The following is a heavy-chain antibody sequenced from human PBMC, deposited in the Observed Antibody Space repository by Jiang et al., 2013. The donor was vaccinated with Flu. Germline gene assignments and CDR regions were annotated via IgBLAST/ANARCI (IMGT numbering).Heavy chain of an antibody. CDR3: ARVLFDTSMNAFDI. J-gene: IGHJ3*02. CDR2: INTYDGYT. Sequence: GAEVKKPGASVKVSCKASGYTFTSHGITWVRQALGQGLEWMGWINTYDGYTNYAQKLQGRVTMTTDISTSTVYMELRSLRADDTAVYYCARVLFDTSMNAFDIWAKGQRSPSLQ. D-gene: IGHD1-26*01. CDR1: GYTFTSHG. V-gene: IGHV1-18*04.